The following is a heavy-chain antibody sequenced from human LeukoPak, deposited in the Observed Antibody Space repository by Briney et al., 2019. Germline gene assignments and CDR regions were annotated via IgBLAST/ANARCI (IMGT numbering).Heavy chain of an antibody. J-gene: IGHJ6*03. V-gene: IGHV1-8*01. D-gene: IGHD6-6*01. Sequence: GASVKVSCKASGNTFTSYDINWVRQATGQGLEWMGWMNPNSGNTGYAQKFQGRVTMTRNTSISTAYMELSSLRSEDTAVYYCARFGSSSRVGYYYYMDVWGKGTTVTVSS. CDR3: ARFGSSSRVGYYYYMDV. CDR2: MNPNSGNT. CDR1: GNTFTSYD.